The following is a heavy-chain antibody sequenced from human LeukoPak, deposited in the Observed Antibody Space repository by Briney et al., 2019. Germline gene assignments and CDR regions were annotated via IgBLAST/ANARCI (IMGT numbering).Heavy chain of an antibody. CDR3: ARATVGATYDY. CDR1: GGSISSSGYY. CDR2: IYYSGST. D-gene: IGHD1-26*01. Sequence: PSETLSLTCTVSGGSISSSGYYWGWIRQPPGKGLEWIGSIYYSGSTYYNPSLKSRVTISVDTSKNQFSLKLSSVTAADTAVYYCARATVGATYDYWGQGTLVTVSS. J-gene: IGHJ4*02. V-gene: IGHV4-39*07.